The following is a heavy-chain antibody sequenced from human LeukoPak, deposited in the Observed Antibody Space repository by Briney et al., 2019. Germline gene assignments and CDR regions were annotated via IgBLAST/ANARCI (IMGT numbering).Heavy chain of an antibody. CDR3: AKDLMITFGGVIVPFDN. CDR1: ASTFSSYE. Sequence: GGSLRLSCAVSASTFSSYEMNWFRQAPGKGLEWVSYISGSGSTIYYADSVKGRFTISRDNSKNTLYVQMNSLRADDTAVYYCAKDLMITFGGVIVPFDNWGQGTLVTVSS. D-gene: IGHD3-16*02. V-gene: IGHV3-48*03. CDR2: ISGSGSTI. J-gene: IGHJ4*02.